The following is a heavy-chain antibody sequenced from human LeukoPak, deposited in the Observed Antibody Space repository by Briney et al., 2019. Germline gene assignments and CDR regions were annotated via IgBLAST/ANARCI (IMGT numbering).Heavy chain of an antibody. D-gene: IGHD3-22*01. CDR3: ARSPHPNYDSSGYSLNY. Sequence: SETLSLTCTVSGGSISSYYWSWIRQPPGKGLEWIGHIYYSGSTNYNPSLKSRVTISVDTSKNQFSLKLSSVTAADTAVYYCARSPHPNYDSSGYSLNYWGQGTLVTVSS. V-gene: IGHV4-59*08. CDR2: IYYSGST. J-gene: IGHJ4*02. CDR1: GGSISSYY.